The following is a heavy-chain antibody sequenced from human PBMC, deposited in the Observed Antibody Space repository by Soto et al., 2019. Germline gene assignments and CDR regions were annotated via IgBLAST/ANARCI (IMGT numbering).Heavy chain of an antibody. CDR1: GGTFSTYA. CDR3: ASGIQLWLRRINNGYSG. Sequence: QVQLVQSGAEVKKPESSAKVSCKAPGGTFSTYAISWVRQAPGQGLEWMGGIIPMFGTANYAQRFQDRVTIIADEPTNTVYMEVSSLRSEDTAVYFCASGIQLWLRRINNGYSGWGQGTLVTVSS. CDR2: IIPMFGTA. J-gene: IGHJ4*02. V-gene: IGHV1-69*12. D-gene: IGHD5-18*01.